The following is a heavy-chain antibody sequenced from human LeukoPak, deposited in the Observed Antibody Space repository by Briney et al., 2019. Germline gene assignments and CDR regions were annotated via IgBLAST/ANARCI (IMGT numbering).Heavy chain of an antibody. CDR3: ARGTDYYDSSGYSNWFDP. Sequence: PSETLSLTCTVSGGSISSYYWSWIRQPPGKGLGWIGYIYYSGSTNYNPSLKSRVTISVDTSKNQFSLKLSSVTAADTAVYYCARGTDYYDSSGYSNWFDPWGQGTLVTVSS. CDR2: IYYSGST. D-gene: IGHD3-22*01. V-gene: IGHV4-59*01. CDR1: GGSISSYY. J-gene: IGHJ5*02.